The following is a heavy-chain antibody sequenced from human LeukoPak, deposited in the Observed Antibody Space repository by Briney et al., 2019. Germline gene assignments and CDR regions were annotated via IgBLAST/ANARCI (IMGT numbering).Heavy chain of an antibody. CDR2: INPNSGGT. J-gene: IGHJ4*02. CDR1: GHTFTGYY. CDR3: ARVRSPIAAAGTSTLDY. V-gene: IGHV1-2*02. D-gene: IGHD6-13*01. Sequence: ASVKVSCKASGHTFTGYYMHWVRQAPGQGLEWMGWINPNSGGTNYAQKFQGRVTMTRDTSISTAYMELSRLRSDDTAVYYCARVRSPIAAAGTSTLDYWGQGTLVTVSS.